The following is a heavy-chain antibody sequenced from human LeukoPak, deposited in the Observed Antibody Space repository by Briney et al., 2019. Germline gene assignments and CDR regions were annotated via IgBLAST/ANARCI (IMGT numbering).Heavy chain of an antibody. D-gene: IGHD3-22*01. CDR1: GGTFSSYA. J-gene: IGHJ6*02. V-gene: IGHV1-69*13. CDR2: VIPIFGTA. Sequence: SVKVSCKASGGTFSSYAISWVRQAPGQGLEWMGGVIPIFGTANYAQKFQGRVTITADESTSTAYMELSSLRSEDTAVYYCARSLLRGVPEHYYYYGMDVWGQGTTVTVSS. CDR3: ARSLLRGVPEHYYYYGMDV.